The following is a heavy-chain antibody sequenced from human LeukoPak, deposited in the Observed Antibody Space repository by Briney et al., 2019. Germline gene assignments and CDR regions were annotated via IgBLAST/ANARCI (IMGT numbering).Heavy chain of an antibody. Sequence: GGSLRLSCAASGFTFSSYEMNWVRQAPGKGLEWVSYMGSRGSIIFYADSVKGRFTISRDNAKNSLYLQMNSLRAEDTAIYYCARDRDSSSLQEYYYGMDVWGQGTTVTVSS. CDR1: GFTFSSYE. CDR2: MGSRGSII. V-gene: IGHV3-48*03. CDR3: ARDRDSSSLQEYYYGMDV. J-gene: IGHJ6*02. D-gene: IGHD6-6*01.